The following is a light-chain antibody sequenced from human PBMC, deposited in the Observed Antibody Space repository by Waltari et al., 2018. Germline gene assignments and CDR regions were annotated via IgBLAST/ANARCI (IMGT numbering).Light chain of an antibody. J-gene: IGLJ3*02. CDR1: RSKHGAGHD. CDR2: GIN. CDR3: QSYDSSLGGV. Sequence: QSVPPQPPSVSGAPRQRVPLNRTGSRSKHGAGHDLHWYQQPQGTAPRLLIYGINNRPSGVPDRFSGSKSANTASLAITGLQAEDEADYYCQSYDSSLGGVFGGGTKVTVL. V-gene: IGLV1-40*01.